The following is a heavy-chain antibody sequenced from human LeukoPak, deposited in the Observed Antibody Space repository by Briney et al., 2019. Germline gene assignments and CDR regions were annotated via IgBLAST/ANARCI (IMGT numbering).Heavy chain of an antibody. J-gene: IGHJ6*02. CDR2: IKQDGSEK. D-gene: IGHD2-2*01. V-gene: IGHV3-7*01. CDR1: GFTFSSYW. Sequence: GGSLRLSCAASGFTFSSYWMSWVRQAPGKGLEWVANIKQDGSEKYYVDSVKGRFTISRDNAKNSLYLQMNSLIAEDTAVYYCARFGVVPKYYYYYGMDVWGQGTTVTVSS. CDR3: ARFGVVPKYYYYYGMDV.